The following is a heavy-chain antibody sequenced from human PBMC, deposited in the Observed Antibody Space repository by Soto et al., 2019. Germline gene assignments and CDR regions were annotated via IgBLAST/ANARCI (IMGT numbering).Heavy chain of an antibody. CDR1: GYTFTSYG. D-gene: IGHD3-22*01. V-gene: IGHV1-18*04. CDR2: ISAYNGNT. Sequence: ASVKVSCKASGYTFTSYGISWVRQAPGQGLEWMGWISAYNGNTNYAQKLQGRVTMTTDTSTSTAYMELRSLRSDDTAVYYCARTWRQKXNYYDSSGRRAPDAFDIWGQGTMVTVSS. CDR3: ARTWRQKXNYYDSSGRRAPDAFDI. J-gene: IGHJ3*02.